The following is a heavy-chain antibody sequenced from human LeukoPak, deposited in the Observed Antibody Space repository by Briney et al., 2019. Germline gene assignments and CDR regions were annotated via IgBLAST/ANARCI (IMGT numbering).Heavy chain of an antibody. V-gene: IGHV4-39*01. CDR2: IFYTGSS. Sequence: SETLSLTCSVSGGSINSRSYYWGWIRQPPGKGLEWIGNIFYTGSSYFNPSLKSRVTISVDTSKNQFSLKLSSVTAADTAVYYCARRGAYCGGDCYRLFDYWGQGTLVTVSS. J-gene: IGHJ4*02. D-gene: IGHD2-21*01. CDR3: ARRGAYCGGDCYRLFDY. CDR1: GGSINSRSYY.